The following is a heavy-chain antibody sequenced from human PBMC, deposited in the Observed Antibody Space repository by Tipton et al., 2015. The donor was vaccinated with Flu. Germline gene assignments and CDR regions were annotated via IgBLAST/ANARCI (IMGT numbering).Heavy chain of an antibody. CDR3: ARGDYEGNYFDS. CDR2: ISSSSSYI. D-gene: IGHD4-17*01. V-gene: IGHV3-21*01. CDR1: GFTFSSYS. Sequence: SLRLSCAASGFTFSSYSMNWVRQAPGKGLEWVSSISSSSSYIYYADSVKGRFTISRDNAKNSLYLQMNSLRAEDTAVYYCARGDYEGNYFDSWGQGTLVTVSS. J-gene: IGHJ4*02.